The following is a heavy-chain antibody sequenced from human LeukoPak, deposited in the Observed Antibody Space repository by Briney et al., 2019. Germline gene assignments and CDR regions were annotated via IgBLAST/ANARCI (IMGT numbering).Heavy chain of an antibody. V-gene: IGHV3-23*01. Sequence: GGSLRLSCAASGFTFSSYAMSWVRQAPGKGLEWVSAISGSGGSTYYADSVKGRFTISRDNSKNTLYLQMNSLRAEDTAVYYCAKLSDSSGYYSYFDYWGQGTLVTVSS. J-gene: IGHJ4*02. D-gene: IGHD3-22*01. CDR2: ISGSGGST. CDR3: AKLSDSSGYYSYFDY. CDR1: GFTFSSYA.